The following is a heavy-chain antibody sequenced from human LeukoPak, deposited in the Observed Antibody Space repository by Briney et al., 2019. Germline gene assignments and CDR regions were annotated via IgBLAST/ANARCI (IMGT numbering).Heavy chain of an antibody. V-gene: IGHV3-21*01. D-gene: IGHD6-6*01. Sequence: GGSLRLSCAASEFTFSSYSMNWVRQAPGKGLEWVSSISSSSSYIYYADSVKGRFTISRDNAKNSLYLQMNSLRAEDTAVYYCARERAARPQYYFDYWGQGTLVTVSS. CDR3: ARERAARPQYYFDY. CDR2: ISSSSSYI. CDR1: EFTFSSYS. J-gene: IGHJ4*02.